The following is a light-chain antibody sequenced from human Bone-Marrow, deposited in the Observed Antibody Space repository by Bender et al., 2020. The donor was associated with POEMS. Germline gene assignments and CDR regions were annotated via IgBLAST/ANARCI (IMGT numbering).Light chain of an antibody. V-gene: IGLV2-23*01. CDR3: CSYGGSGPYV. CDR1: NTNVGGYDL. CDR2: EGT. J-gene: IGLJ1*01. Sequence: QSALTQPASVSGPLGQSATISCSGTNTNVGGYDLVSWYHQHPGNAPNLMIYEGTKRPSGVSSRFAGSKSGSTASLTISGLQADDEADYFCCSYGGSGPYVFGGGTKVTVL.